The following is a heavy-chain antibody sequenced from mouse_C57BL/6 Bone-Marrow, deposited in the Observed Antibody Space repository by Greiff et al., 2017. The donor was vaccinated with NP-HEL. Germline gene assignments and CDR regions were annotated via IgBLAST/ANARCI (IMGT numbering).Heavy chain of an antibody. CDR3: ARERTAQAFFDD. CDR1: GYSFTGYY. V-gene: IGHV1-42*01. D-gene: IGHD3-2*02. Sequence: VQLKQSGPELVKPGASVKISCKASGYSFTGYYMNWVKQSPEKSLEWIGEINPSTGGTNYTQKFKAKATLTVATSSSTAYMQLKSLTSEDSAVYYCARERTAQAFFDDWGKGTTLTVSS. CDR2: INPSTGGT. J-gene: IGHJ2*01.